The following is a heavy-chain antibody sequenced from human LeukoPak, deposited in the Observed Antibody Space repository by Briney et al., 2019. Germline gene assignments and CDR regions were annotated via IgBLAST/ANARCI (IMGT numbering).Heavy chain of an antibody. D-gene: IGHD3-22*01. CDR2: IYFSGST. CDR1: GGSISSSSYY. J-gene: IGHJ5*02. V-gene: IGHV4-39*07. Sequence: KSSETLSLTCTVSGGSISSSSYYWGWIRQPPGKGLEWIGSIYFSGSTYYNPSLKSRVTISVDTSKNQFSLKLSSVTAADTAVYYCARAQPYYDSSGYYYVGNWFDPWGQGTLVTVSS. CDR3: ARAQPYYDSSGYYYVGNWFDP.